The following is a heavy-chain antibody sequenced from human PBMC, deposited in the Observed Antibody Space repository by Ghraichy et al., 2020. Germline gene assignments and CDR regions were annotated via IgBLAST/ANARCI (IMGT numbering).Heavy chain of an antibody. J-gene: IGHJ5*02. D-gene: IGHD6-13*01. Sequence: ETLSLTCTVSGGSISSYYWSWIRQPPGKGLEWIGYIYYSGSTNYNPSLKSRVTISVDTSKNQFSLKLSSVTAADTAVYYCAREGRLAAAGPNWFDPWGQGTLVTVSS. V-gene: IGHV4-59*01. CDR1: GGSISSYY. CDR2: IYYSGST. CDR3: AREGRLAAAGPNWFDP.